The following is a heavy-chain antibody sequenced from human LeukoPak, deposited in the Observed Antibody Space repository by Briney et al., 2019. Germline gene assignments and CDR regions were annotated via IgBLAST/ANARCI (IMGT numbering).Heavy chain of an antibody. D-gene: IGHD2-2*01. CDR2: ISAYNGNT. V-gene: IGHV1-18*01. CDR3: ASPRADIVVVPADDNYYYYYGMDV. J-gene: IGHJ6*02. Sequence: ASVKVSCKASGYTFTSYGISWVRQAPGQGLEWMGWISAYNGNTNYAQKLQGRVTITTDTSTSTAYMELSSLRSEDTAVYYCASPRADIVVVPADDNYYYYYGMDVWGQGTTVTVSS. CDR1: GYTFTSYG.